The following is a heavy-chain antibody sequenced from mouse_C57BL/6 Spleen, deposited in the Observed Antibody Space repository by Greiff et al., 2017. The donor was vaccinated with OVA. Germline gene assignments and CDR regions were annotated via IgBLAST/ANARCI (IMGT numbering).Heavy chain of an antibody. CDR2: IYPGSGST. Sequence: VQLQQPGAELVKPGASVKMSCKASGYTFTSYWITWVKQRPGQGLEWIGDIYPGSGSTNYNEKFKSKATLTVDTSSSTAYMQLSSLTSEDSAVYYCARDSSGYVCPFAYWGQGTLVTVSA. CDR3: ARDSSGYVCPFAY. V-gene: IGHV1-55*01. D-gene: IGHD3-2*02. J-gene: IGHJ3*01. CDR1: GYTFTSYW.